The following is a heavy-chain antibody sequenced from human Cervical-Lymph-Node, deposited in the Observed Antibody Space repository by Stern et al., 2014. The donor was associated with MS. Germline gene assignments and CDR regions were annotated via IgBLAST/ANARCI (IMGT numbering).Heavy chain of an antibody. J-gene: IGHJ5*02. Sequence: QLQLQESGPRLAKPSETLSLTCAASGVSISSSDDFWGWIRQPPGKGLEWIVRFYYDRRPYYNPSLQSRGSISVATSQNHLSLRLSSDAATNPAVYYFVGPRGDPLTFFDPWGQGTLVTVSS. CDR1: GVSISSSDDF. V-gene: IGHV4-39*02. D-gene: IGHD3/OR15-3a*01. CDR2: FYYDRRP. CDR3: VGPRGDPLTFFDP.